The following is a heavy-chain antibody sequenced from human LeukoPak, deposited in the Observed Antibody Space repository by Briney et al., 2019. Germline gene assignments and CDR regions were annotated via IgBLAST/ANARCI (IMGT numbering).Heavy chain of an antibody. J-gene: IGHJ4*02. CDR3: ARSRREDIVVVPAAMDFDY. CDR1: GFTFSSYA. V-gene: IGHV3-23*01. D-gene: IGHD2-2*01. Sequence: GSLRLSCAASGFTFSSYAMSWVRQAPGKGLEWVSAISGSGGSTYYADSVKGRFTISRDNSKNTLYLQMNSLRAEDSAVYYCARSRREDIVVVPAAMDFDYWGQGTLVTVSS. CDR2: ISGSGGST.